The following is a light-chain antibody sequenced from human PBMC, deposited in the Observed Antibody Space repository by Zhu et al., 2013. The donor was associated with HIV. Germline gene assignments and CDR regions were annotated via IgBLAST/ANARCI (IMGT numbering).Light chain of an antibody. Sequence: EIVLTQSPGTLSLSPGGRATLSCRASQSIRSNYVAWYQHKTGQAPRLLIYGASNRATGIPDRFSGSGSGTDFTLSISRLEPEDFAVYYCQQYGRSPLTFGGGTTVEIK. CDR1: QSIRSNY. J-gene: IGKJ4*01. CDR2: GAS. CDR3: QQYGRSPLT. V-gene: IGKV3-20*01.